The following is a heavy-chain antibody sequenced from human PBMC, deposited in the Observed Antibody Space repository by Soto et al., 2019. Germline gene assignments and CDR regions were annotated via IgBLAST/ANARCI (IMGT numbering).Heavy chain of an antibody. J-gene: IGHJ6*02. V-gene: IGHV4-59*01. CDR2: MYNTGST. CDR3: ARDLWGYCGTDCYPLDV. D-gene: IGHD2-21*02. CDR1: GGSISRYY. Sequence: SETLSLTCTVSGGSISRYYWSWIRQPPGKGLGWIGYMYNTGSTVYNPSFKSRVTISVDTSKNQFSLKLNSVTAADTAVYYCARDLWGYCGTDCYPLDVWGQGTTVTVS.